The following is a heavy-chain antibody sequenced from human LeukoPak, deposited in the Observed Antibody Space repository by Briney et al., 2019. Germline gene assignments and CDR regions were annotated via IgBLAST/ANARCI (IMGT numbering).Heavy chain of an antibody. Sequence: GGSLRLSCAASGFTFSSYWMHWVRQAPGKGLVWVSRINTNGSPTQYADSVKGRFTISRDNAKNTLYLQMNSLRAEDTAVYYCARYGSWLYYFDYWGQGTLVTVSS. D-gene: IGHD4-17*01. CDR3: ARYGSWLYYFDY. CDR2: INTNGSPT. J-gene: IGHJ4*02. CDR1: GFTFSSYW. V-gene: IGHV3-74*01.